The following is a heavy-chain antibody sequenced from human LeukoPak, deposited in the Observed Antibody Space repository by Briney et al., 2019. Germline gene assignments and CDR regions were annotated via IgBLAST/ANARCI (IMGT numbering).Heavy chain of an antibody. J-gene: IGHJ4*01. CDR2: INHVGDII. D-gene: IGHD5-12*01. CDR3: VREGLRFAPGFEY. V-gene: IGHV3-48*03. CDR1: GFSFSSYE. Sequence: PGRSLRLSCAASGFSFSSYEMNWVRKAPGKGLEWVAYINHVGDIIYYADSVKGRFTIPTDNAKPSPYLQVNRRTPEPTAVYHCVREGLRFAPGFEYRGHGALGIVSS.